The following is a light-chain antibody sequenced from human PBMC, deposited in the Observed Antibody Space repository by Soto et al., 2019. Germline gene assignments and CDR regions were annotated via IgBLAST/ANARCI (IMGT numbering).Light chain of an antibody. CDR1: SSDVGAYNY. J-gene: IGLJ2*01. CDR3: SSYAGSNNLL. Sequence: QSALTKPPSASGSPGQSVTISCTGTSSDVGAYNYVSWYQQHPGKAPKLMIYEVTKRPSGVPDRFSGSKSGNTASLSVSGLQAEDEADYYCSSYAGSNNLLFGGGTKVTVL. V-gene: IGLV2-8*01. CDR2: EVT.